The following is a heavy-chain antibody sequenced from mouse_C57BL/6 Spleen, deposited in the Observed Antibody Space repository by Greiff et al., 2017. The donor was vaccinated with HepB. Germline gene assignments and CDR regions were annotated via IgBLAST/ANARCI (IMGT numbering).Heavy chain of an antibody. CDR3: AMRIYYYGSSYGYFDY. CDR1: GYTFTSYD. J-gene: IGHJ2*01. D-gene: IGHD1-1*01. CDR2: IYPRDGST. V-gene: IGHV1-85*01. Sequence: VKLQESGPELVKPGASVKLSCKASGYTFTSYDINWVKQRPGQGLEWIGWIYPRDGSTKYNEKFKGKATLTVDTSSSTAYMELHSLTSEDSAVYFCAMRIYYYGSSYGYFDYWGQGTTLTVSS.